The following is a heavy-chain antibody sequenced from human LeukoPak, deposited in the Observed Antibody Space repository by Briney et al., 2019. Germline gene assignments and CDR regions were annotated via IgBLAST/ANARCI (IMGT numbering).Heavy chain of an antibody. CDR2: IYYSGTT. Sequence: SETLSLTCTVSGGSISSGGYYWGWIRQPPGKGLEWIGSIYYSGTTYYNPSLKSRVTISVDTSKNQFSLKLSSVTAADTAVFYCARLWVTARDAFDIWGQGTMVTVSS. D-gene: IGHD1-26*01. CDR1: GGSISSGGYY. V-gene: IGHV4-39*01. CDR3: ARLWVTARDAFDI. J-gene: IGHJ3*02.